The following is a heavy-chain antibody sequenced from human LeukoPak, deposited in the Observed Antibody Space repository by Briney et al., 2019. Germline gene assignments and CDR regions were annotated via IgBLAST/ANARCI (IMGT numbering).Heavy chain of an antibody. CDR3: ARDLSPVVRASPMGY. V-gene: IGHV3-30*03. Sequence: GTSLRLSCAASGFTFTSYGMHWVRQSPGKGLEWVTLITYDGYYKYYSDSVKGRFTISSDTSKNTLYLQMNSLRAEDTAVYYCARDLSPVVRASPMGYWGQGTLVTVSS. CDR2: ITYDGYYK. CDR1: GFTFTSYG. J-gene: IGHJ4*02. D-gene: IGHD3-10*01.